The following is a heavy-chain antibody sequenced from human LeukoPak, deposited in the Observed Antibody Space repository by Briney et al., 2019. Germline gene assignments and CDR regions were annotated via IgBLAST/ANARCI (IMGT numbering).Heavy chain of an antibody. Sequence: ASVKVSCKASGYTFTSYDINWVRQATGQGLEGMGWMNPNSGNTGYAQKFQGRVIITRNTSISTAYMELSSLRAEDTAVYYCARTGRDIVVVPAAKGGAFDIWGQGTMVTVSS. V-gene: IGHV1-8*03. CDR1: GYTFTSYD. J-gene: IGHJ3*02. CDR2: MNPNSGNT. CDR3: ARTGRDIVVVPAAKGGAFDI. D-gene: IGHD2-2*01.